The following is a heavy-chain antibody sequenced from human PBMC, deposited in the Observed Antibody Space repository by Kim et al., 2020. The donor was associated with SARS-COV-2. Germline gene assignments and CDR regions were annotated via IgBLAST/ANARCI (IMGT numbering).Heavy chain of an antibody. CDR3: ARGDGSGYLLFDC. Sequence: SETLSLTCAVYGVSFSGYYWTWIRQPPGKGLEWIGEINHSGSTNYNPSLKNRVTMSVDTSKNEFSLKLSSVTAADTAVYYCARGDGSGYLLFDCVGQG. V-gene: IGHV4-34*01. D-gene: IGHD3-22*01. CDR2: INHSGST. J-gene: IGHJ4*02. CDR1: GVSFSGYY.